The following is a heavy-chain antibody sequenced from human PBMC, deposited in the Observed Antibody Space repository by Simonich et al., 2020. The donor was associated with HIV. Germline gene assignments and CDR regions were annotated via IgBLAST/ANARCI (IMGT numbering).Heavy chain of an antibody. D-gene: IGHD3-22*01. CDR1: GYPFTSSP. CDR2: INNNSGNP. CDR3: VRGGSLIIVGNWFDP. Sequence: QVQLVQSGSELKKPGASVKISCKTSGYPFTSSPMNWVRQAPGQGLEWRGGINNNSGNPTYALGSTGRFVFSLDTSVSTAYLQISSLKAEDTAVYYCVRGGSLIIVGNWFDPWGQGTLVTVSS. V-gene: IGHV7-4-1*02. J-gene: IGHJ5*02.